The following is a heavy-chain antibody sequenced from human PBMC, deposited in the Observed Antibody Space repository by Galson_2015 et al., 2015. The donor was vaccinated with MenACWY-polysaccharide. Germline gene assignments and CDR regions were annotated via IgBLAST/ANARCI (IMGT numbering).Heavy chain of an antibody. Sequence: SLRLSCAASGLRFSGSGMHWVRQAPGKGLEWVAVIQYDGTNKVYADSVKDRFSISRDNSKNTLYLEMNSLRAEDTALYYCAREGSRIVFHAFDVWGQGTMVTVSS. V-gene: IGHV3-33*01. CDR3: AREGSRIVFHAFDV. D-gene: IGHD2-21*01. CDR2: IQYDGTNK. CDR1: GLRFSGSG. J-gene: IGHJ3*01.